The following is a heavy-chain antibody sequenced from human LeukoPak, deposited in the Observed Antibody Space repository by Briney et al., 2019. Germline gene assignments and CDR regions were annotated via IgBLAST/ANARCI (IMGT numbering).Heavy chain of an antibody. J-gene: IGHJ3*02. CDR3: ASLTDIVVVTAAIGIPWLGAFDI. V-gene: IGHV5-51*01. Sequence: GESLKISCKGSGYSFTSYWIGWVRQMPGKGLEGMGIIYPGDSDTRYSPSFPGQVTISADKSISTDYLQGSSLKASDTPMYYCASLTDIVVVTAAIGIPWLGAFDIWGQGTMVTVSS. D-gene: IGHD2-2*02. CDR2: IYPGDSDT. CDR1: GYSFTSYW.